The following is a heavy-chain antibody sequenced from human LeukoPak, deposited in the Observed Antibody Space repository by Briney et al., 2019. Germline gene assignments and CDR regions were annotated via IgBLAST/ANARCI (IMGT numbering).Heavy chain of an antibody. Sequence: SETLSLTCTVSGGSISSYYWSWIRQPAGKGLEWIGYIYHSGSTYYNPSLKSRVTISVDRSKNQFSLKLSSVTAADTAVYYCATGVNIVAPTAPPAFDIWGQGTMVTVSS. CDR1: GGSISSYY. CDR3: ATGVNIVAPTAPPAFDI. CDR2: IYHSGST. J-gene: IGHJ3*02. D-gene: IGHD5-12*01. V-gene: IGHV4-59*12.